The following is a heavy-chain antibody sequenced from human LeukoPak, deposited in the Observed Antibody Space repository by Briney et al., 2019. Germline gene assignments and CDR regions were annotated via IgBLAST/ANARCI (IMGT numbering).Heavy chain of an antibody. J-gene: IGHJ6*03. D-gene: IGHD6-19*01. Sequence: ASVKVSCQASGYTFTSYGISWVRQAPGQGLEWMGWISAYNGNTNYAQKLQGRVTMTTDTSTSTAYMELRSLRSDDTAVYYCARAYSSGWYLSDYYYYYMDVWGKGTTVTISS. CDR1: GYTFTSYG. V-gene: IGHV1-18*01. CDR3: ARAYSSGWYLSDYYYYYMDV. CDR2: ISAYNGNT.